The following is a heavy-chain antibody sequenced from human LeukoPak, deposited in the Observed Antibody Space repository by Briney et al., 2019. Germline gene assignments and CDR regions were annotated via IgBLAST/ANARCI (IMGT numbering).Heavy chain of an antibody. J-gene: IGHJ4*02. D-gene: IGHD2-8*01. CDR3: SRGTSFGLMNSDN. CDR1: GGSISINNFW. Sequence: SETLSLTCSISGGSISINNFWWGWIRQSPGKAMEWVGSVYYSGSTYYNPSLTRRLTMSVDTSKNQFSLKLTSLTAADTAVYYCSRGTSFGLMNSDNWGQGTLVIVSS. CDR2: VYYSGST. V-gene: IGHV4-39*07.